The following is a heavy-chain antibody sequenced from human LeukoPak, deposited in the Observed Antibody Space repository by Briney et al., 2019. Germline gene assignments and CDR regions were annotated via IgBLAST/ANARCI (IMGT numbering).Heavy chain of an antibody. CDR1: GYSISSGYY. V-gene: IGHV4-38-2*02. D-gene: IGHD6-13*01. CDR2: IYHSGST. Sequence: SETLSLTCTVSGYSISSGYYWGWIQQPPGKGLEWIGSIYHSGSTYYNPSLKSRVTISVDTSKNQFSLKLSSVTAADTAVYYCARDGADPIAAAINWFDPWGQGTLVTVSS. J-gene: IGHJ5*02. CDR3: ARDGADPIAAAINWFDP.